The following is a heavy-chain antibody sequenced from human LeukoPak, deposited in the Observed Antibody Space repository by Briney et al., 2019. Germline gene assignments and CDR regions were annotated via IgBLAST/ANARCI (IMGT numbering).Heavy chain of an antibody. CDR2: IYTSGST. D-gene: IGHD2-15*01. CDR3: ARVMGNCSGGSCYSAIEAFDI. J-gene: IGHJ3*02. CDR1: GGSISSYY. V-gene: IGHV4-4*07. Sequence: SETLSLTCTVSGGSISSYYWSWIRQPAGKGLEWIGRIYTSGSTNYNPSLKSRVTMSVDTSKNQFSLKLSSVTAADTAVYYCARVMGNCSGGSCYSAIEAFDIWGQGTMVTVSS.